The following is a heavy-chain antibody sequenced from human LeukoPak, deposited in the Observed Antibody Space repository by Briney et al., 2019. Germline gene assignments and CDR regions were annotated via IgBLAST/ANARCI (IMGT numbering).Heavy chain of an antibody. CDR2: INPNNGGT. V-gene: IGHV1-2*02. D-gene: IGHD1-26*01. CDR3: AGKLVGGNPFDC. CDR1: GYTSSEYY. J-gene: IGHJ4*02. Sequence: ASVKVSCQASGYTSSEYYILWVRPAPGQGLEWMGWINPNNGGTRYAQELQGRVTMTTDTSISTTYLELNKLVSDDTAVYYCAGKLVGGNPFDCWGQGTLVTVSS.